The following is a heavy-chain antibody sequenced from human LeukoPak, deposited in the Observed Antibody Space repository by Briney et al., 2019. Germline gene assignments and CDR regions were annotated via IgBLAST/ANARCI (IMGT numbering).Heavy chain of an antibody. J-gene: IGHJ3*02. CDR1: GFTFSSYG. CDR3: ARRFGGYCSSTSCSDKGAFDI. D-gene: IGHD2-2*01. Sequence: GGSLRLSCAASGFTFSSYGMHWVRQAPGKGLEWVAVIWYGGSNKYYADSVKGRFTISRDNSKNTLYLQMNSLRAEDTAVYYCARRFGGYCSSTSCSDKGAFDIWGQGTMVTVSS. V-gene: IGHV3-33*08. CDR2: IWYGGSNK.